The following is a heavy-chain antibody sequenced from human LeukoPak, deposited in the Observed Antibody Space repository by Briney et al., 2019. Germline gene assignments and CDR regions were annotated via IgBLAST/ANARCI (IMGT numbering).Heavy chain of an antibody. CDR2: MNPNSGNT. D-gene: IGHD3-10*01. J-gene: IGHJ4*02. CDR1: GYTFTTYD. CDR3: ARDGSVLPTSLDY. Sequence: ASVKVSCKASGYTFTTYDINWVRQATGQGLEWMGWMNPNSGNTGYAQKFQGRVTMTTDTSTSTAYMELRSLRSDDTAVYYCARDGSVLPTSLDYWGQGTLVTVSS. V-gene: IGHV1-8*01.